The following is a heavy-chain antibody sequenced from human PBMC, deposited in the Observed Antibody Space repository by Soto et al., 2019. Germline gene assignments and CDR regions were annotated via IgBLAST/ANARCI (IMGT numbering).Heavy chain of an antibody. J-gene: IGHJ3*02. CDR1: GYSFTSYW. V-gene: IGHV5-51*01. D-gene: IGHD3-22*01. Sequence: GESLKISCKGSGYSFTSYWIGWVRQMPGKGLEWMGIIYPGDSDTRYSPNFQGQVIISADKSISTAYLQWSSLKASDTAMYYCAFLSFFIHSGGYYNRHDAFDIWGQGAMVTVSS. CDR3: AFLSFFIHSGGYYNRHDAFDI. CDR2: IYPGDSDT.